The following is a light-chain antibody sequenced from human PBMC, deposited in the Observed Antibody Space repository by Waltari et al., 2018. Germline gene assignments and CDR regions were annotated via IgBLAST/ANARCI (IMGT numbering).Light chain of an antibody. J-gene: IGLJ2*01. V-gene: IGLV3-10*01. CDR1: ALPNKY. CDR3: YSTDRTGKQRV. CDR2: EDN. Sequence: SYELTQPPSVSVSPGQTARITCSGDALPNKYGYWYQQKSGQAPVLVIYEDNKRRSGIPGRCSGSRSVTMVTLTISGAQVEDEGDYYCYSTDRTGKQRVFGGGTKLTVL.